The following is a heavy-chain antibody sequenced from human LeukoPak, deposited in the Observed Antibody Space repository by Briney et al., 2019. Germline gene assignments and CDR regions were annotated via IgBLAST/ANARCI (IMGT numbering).Heavy chain of an antibody. Sequence: GGSLRLSCAASGFTFSSYAMHWVRQAPGKGLEWVAVISYDGSNKYYADSVKGRFTISRDNSKNTLYLQMNSLRAEDTAVYYCARSDYYGSGSYYTYYYYGMDVWGKGTRSPSPQ. J-gene: IGHJ6*04. CDR3: ARSDYYGSGSYYTYYYYGMDV. CDR2: ISYDGSNK. CDR1: GFTFSSYA. V-gene: IGHV3-30*04. D-gene: IGHD3-10*01.